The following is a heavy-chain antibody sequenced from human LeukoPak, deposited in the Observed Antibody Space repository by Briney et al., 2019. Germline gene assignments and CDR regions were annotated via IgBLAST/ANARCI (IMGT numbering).Heavy chain of an antibody. CDR1: GGSFSGYY. CDR2: INRSGST. V-gene: IGHV4-34*01. J-gene: IGHJ4*02. CDR3: ARWEGGSYYDFDY. Sequence: SDTLSLTCAVYGGSFSGYYWSWIRQPPGKGLEWIGEINRSGSTNYNPSLTSRVTISVDTSKNQFSLNLSSVTAADTAVYYCARWEGGSYYDFDYWGQGTLVTVSS. D-gene: IGHD1-26*01.